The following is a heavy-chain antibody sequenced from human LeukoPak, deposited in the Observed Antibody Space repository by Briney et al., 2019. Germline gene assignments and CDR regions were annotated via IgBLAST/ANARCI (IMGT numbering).Heavy chain of an antibody. J-gene: IGHJ5*02. CDR2: IYYTGIT. CDR1: GYSISSGYY. D-gene: IGHD3-10*01. Sequence: SETLSLTCTVPGYSISSGYYWGWIRRSPGKGREWFGIIYYTGITYYNPSLKSRVTISLETTKKQFSINLCTVTAAGTPVYNSARDARFGDYNWFDLWGQGTLVSVSS. CDR3: ARDARFGDYNWFDL. V-gene: IGHV4-38-2*02.